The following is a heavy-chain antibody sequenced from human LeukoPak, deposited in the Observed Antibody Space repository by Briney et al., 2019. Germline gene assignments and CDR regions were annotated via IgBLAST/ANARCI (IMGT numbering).Heavy chain of an antibody. CDR3: ARARGYGGLHDAFDI. Sequence: GGSLGLSCAASGFTFSSYAMHWVRQAPGKGLEYDSAISSNGGSTYYANSVKGRFTISRDNSKNTLYLQMGSLRAEDMAVYDCARARGYGGLHDAFDIWGQGTMVTVSS. V-gene: IGHV3-64*01. CDR1: GFTFSSYA. CDR2: ISSNGGST. D-gene: IGHD4/OR15-4a*01. J-gene: IGHJ3*02.